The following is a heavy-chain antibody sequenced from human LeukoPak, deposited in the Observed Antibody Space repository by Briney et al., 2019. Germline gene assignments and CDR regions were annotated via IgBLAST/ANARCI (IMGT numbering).Heavy chain of an antibody. Sequence: SGPTHVKPTQTLTLTCTFSGFSLTTSGVGVGWIRQPPGKALEWLALINWDAQKVYSPSLQSRLSITKDTSKNQVVLTMANVDPVDTATYYCAHRRDSSGYQYRYWFAPWGQGTLVTVSS. D-gene: IGHD3-22*01. CDR2: INWDAQK. V-gene: IGHV2-5*02. J-gene: IGHJ5*02. CDR3: AHRRDSSGYQYRYWFAP. CDR1: GFSLTTSGVG.